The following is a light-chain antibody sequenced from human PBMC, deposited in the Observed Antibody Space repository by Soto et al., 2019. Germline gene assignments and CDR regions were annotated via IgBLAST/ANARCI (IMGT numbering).Light chain of an antibody. CDR1: QSVSSF. J-gene: IGKJ2*01. V-gene: IGKV3-11*01. CDR2: DAS. CDR3: QQRSNWPRT. Sequence: EIVLTQSPATLSSFPGERATLSCRASQSVSSFLAWYQQKPGLAPRLLIYDASNRATGIPARFSGSGSGTDFTLTISSLEPEDFAVYYCQQRSNWPRTFGQGTKVEIK.